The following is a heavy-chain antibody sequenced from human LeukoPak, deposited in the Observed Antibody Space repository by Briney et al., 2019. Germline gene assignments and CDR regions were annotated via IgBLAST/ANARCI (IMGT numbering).Heavy chain of an antibody. CDR2: INHSGST. J-gene: IGHJ5*02. CDR3: ARGHDDSSGYYYFDWFDP. D-gene: IGHD3-22*01. V-gene: IGHV4-34*01. Sequence: SETLSLTCAVYGGSFSGYYWSWIRQPPGKGLEWIGEINHSGSTNYNPSLKSRVTISVDTSKNQFSLKLSSVTAADTAVYYCARGHDDSSGYYYFDWFDPWGQETLVTVSS. CDR1: GGSFSGYY.